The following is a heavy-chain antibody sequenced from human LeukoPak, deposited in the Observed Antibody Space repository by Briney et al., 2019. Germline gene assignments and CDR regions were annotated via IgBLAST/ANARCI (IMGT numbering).Heavy chain of an antibody. CDR2: ISGHSDST. Sequence: GGSLRLSCAASGFTFSSYAMSWVRQAPGQGPEWVAGISGHSDSTYHADSVKGRFTISRDNSKNTLYLQMNSLRAEDTAVYYCAKSPYIVVVPAAMGLSAFDIWGQGTMVTVSS. D-gene: IGHD2-2*01. V-gene: IGHV3-23*01. CDR1: GFTFSSYA. CDR3: AKSPYIVVVPAAMGLSAFDI. J-gene: IGHJ3*02.